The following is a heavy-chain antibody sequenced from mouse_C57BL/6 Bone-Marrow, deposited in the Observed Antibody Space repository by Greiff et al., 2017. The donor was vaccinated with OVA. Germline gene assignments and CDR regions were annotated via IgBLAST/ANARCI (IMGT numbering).Heavy chain of an antibody. D-gene: IGHD1-1*01. CDR2: IDPSDSYT. J-gene: IGHJ3*01. CDR1: GYTFTSYW. CDR3: ASYYYYGSSSLVSY. V-gene: IGHV1-69*01. Sequence: QVQLQQPGAELVMPGASVKLSCKASGYTFTSYWMHWVKQRPGQGLEWIGEIDPSDSYTNYNQKFKGKSTLTVDKSSSTAYMQLSSLTSEDSAVYYWASYYYYGSSSLVSYWGQGTLVTVSA.